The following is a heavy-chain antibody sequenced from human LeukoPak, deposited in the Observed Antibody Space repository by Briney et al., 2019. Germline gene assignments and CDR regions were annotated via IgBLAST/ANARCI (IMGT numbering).Heavy chain of an antibody. J-gene: IGHJ5*02. CDR1: GYSFSTHW. CDR2: IIPIFGTA. CDR3: ARVGRYYDILTGDYNWFDP. Sequence: ASVKVSCKASGYSFSTHWMHWVRQAPGQGLEWMGGIIPIFGTANYAQKFQGRVTITADESTSTAYMELSSLRSEDTAVYYCARVGRYYDILTGDYNWFDPWGQGTLVTVSS. V-gene: IGHV1-69*13. D-gene: IGHD3-9*01.